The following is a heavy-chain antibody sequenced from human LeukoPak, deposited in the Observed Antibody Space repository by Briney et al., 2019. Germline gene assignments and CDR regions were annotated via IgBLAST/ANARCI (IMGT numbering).Heavy chain of an antibody. D-gene: IGHD1-26*01. Sequence: GGSLRLSCAASGFXFSSYSMNWVRQAPGEGLEWGSYISSSSSTIYYADSVKGRFTISRDNAKNSLYLLMNSLRDEDTAVYYCAKGLVSYDYWGQGTLVTVSS. CDR3: AKGLVSYDY. CDR2: ISSSSSTI. V-gene: IGHV3-48*02. CDR1: GFXFSSYS. J-gene: IGHJ4*02.